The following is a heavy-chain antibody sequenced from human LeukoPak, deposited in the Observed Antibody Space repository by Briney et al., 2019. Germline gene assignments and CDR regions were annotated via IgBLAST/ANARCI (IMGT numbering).Heavy chain of an antibody. D-gene: IGHD5-24*01. Sequence: SQTLSLTCGISGDSVSSKSVWNWIRQSPSRGLEWLGRVYYRSKWSKNYAVSVKSRITINPDTSTNQFSLQLSSVTAEDTAVNYCARGDQDFDFWGQGTLVTVSS. J-gene: IGHJ4*02. V-gene: IGHV6-1*01. CDR3: ARGDQDFDF. CDR2: VYYRSKWSK. CDR1: GDSVSSKSV.